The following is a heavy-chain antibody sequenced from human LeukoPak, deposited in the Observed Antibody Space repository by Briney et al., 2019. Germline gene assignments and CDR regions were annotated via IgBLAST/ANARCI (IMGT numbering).Heavy chain of an antibody. CDR1: GFTFSGYG. CDR2: ISSSSSTI. CDR3: ARDKQSGWISDAFDI. Sequence: GGSLRLSCAASGFTFSGYGMNWVRQAPGKGLEWVSYISSSSSTIYYADSVKGRFTISRDNAKNSLYLQMNSLRAEDTAVYYCARDKQSGWISDAFDIWGQGTMVTVSS. D-gene: IGHD6-19*01. J-gene: IGHJ3*02. V-gene: IGHV3-48*04.